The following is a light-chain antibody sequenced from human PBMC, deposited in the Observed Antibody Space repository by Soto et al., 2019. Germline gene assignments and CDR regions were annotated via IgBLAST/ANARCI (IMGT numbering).Light chain of an antibody. CDR1: SSDVGGYNY. V-gene: IGLV2-14*01. CDR3: SSYTSRSTLYV. J-gene: IGLJ1*01. CDR2: EVS. Sequence: QSALTQPASVSGSPGQSITISCTGTSSDVGGYNYVSWYQQHPGKAPKLMIYEVSNRPSGVSNRFSGSKSGNTASLTISGLQAEGEADYYCSSYTSRSTLYVFGIATTSPS.